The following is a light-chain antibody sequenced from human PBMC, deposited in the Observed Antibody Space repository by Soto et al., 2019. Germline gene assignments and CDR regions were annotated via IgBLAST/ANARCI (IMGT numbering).Light chain of an antibody. J-gene: IGLJ1*01. CDR3: CSYAGSYTFV. CDR1: SSDVGVYNY. CDR2: DVT. Sequence: QSVLTQPPSASGSAGHSVTISCTGTSSDVGVYNYVSWYQQHPGKAPKLMIYDVTKRPSGVPDRFSGSKSANTAPLTISGLQAEDEADYYCCSYAGSYTFVFGTGTKVTVL. V-gene: IGLV2-11*01.